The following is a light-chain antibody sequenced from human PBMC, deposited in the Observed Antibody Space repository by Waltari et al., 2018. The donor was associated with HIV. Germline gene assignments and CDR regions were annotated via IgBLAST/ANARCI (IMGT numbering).Light chain of an antibody. CDR3: QSADSSDTFV. Sequence: SYELTQPPSVPVSPGQTARITCSGDALPKQYASWYQQKPGQAPILVIYKDNERPSGIPERFSGSSSGTTVTLTISGVQAEDEADYYCQSADSSDTFVFGSGTKVTVL. V-gene: IGLV3-25*03. CDR1: ALPKQY. J-gene: IGLJ1*01. CDR2: KDN.